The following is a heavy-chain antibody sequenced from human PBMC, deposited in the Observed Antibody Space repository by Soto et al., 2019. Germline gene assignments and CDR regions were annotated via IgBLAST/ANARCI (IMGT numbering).Heavy chain of an antibody. CDR3: ARGLTGFLATQNWFDP. V-gene: IGHV3-7*01. Sequence: PGGSLRRSCAASGFTFSSYWMSWVRQAPGKGLEWVANIKQDGSEKYYVDSVKGRFTISRDNAKKSLYLQMNSLRAEDTAVYYCARGLTGFLATQNWFDPWGQGTLVTVSS. D-gene: IGHD3-3*01. CDR1: GFTFSSYW. CDR2: IKQDGSEK. J-gene: IGHJ5*02.